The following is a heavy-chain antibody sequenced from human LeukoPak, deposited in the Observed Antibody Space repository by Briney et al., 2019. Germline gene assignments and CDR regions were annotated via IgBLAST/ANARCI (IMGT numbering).Heavy chain of an antibody. D-gene: IGHD2-2*01. J-gene: IGHJ4*02. CDR2: INPNSGGT. Sequence: ASVKVSCKASGYTFTSYDINWVRQAPGQGLEWMGWINPNSGGTNYAQKFQGRVTMTRDTSISTAYMELSRLRSDDTAVYYCASGGALPAAIQYWGQGTLVTVSS. CDR1: GYTFTSYD. V-gene: IGHV1-2*02. CDR3: ASGGALPAAIQY.